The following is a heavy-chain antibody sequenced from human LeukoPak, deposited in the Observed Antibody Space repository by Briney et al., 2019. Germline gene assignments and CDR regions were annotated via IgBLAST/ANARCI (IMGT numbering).Heavy chain of an antibody. CDR2: IYTSGST. D-gene: IGHD3-22*01. CDR1: GGSISSYY. J-gene: IGHJ4*02. Sequence: SETLSLTCTVSGGSISSYYWSWIRQPAGKGLEWIGRIYTSGSTNYNPSLKSRVTMSVDTSKNQFSLKLSSVTAADTAVYYCAKVGSYDSSGYYFSDWGQGTLVTVSS. V-gene: IGHV4-4*07. CDR3: AKVGSYDSSGYYFSD.